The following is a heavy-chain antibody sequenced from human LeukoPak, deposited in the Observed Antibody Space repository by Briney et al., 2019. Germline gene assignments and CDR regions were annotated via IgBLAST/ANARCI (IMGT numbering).Heavy chain of an antibody. V-gene: IGHV1-46*01. Sequence: ASVKVSCKASGYTFTSKYMHWVRQAPGQGLEWMGIINSSGGFTNYVQKFQGRVTMTRDTSTTTVYMELSSLRSEDTAVYYCARGSGSSNYLADYWGQGTLVTVSS. D-gene: IGHD6-13*01. CDR3: ARGSGSSNYLADY. CDR2: INSSGGFT. J-gene: IGHJ4*02. CDR1: GYTFTSKY.